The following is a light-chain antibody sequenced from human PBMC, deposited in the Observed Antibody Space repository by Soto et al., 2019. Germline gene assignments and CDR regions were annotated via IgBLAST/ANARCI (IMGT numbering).Light chain of an antibody. Sequence: EIVLTQSPGTLSLSPGERATLSCRASQSLSSSYLAWYQQKPGQAPRLLMYATSSRATGIPDRFSGSGSGTDFTLTISKLEPEDFAAYYCQQYDAGLWTFGHGTKVDIK. J-gene: IGKJ1*01. CDR1: QSLSSSY. V-gene: IGKV3-20*01. CDR3: QQYDAGLWT. CDR2: ATS.